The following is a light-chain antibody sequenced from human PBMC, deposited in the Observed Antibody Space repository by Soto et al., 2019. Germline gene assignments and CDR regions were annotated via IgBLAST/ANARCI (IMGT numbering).Light chain of an antibody. Sequence: DIQMTQSPSILSASVGDRVTITCRASQSIDTWLAWHQQKPGKAPKLLISKASNLENGVPSRFSGSGSGTEFTLTISSLQPDDFATYSCQQYNSYRAFGQGTKVDIK. CDR2: KAS. V-gene: IGKV1-5*03. CDR3: QQYNSYRA. J-gene: IGKJ1*01. CDR1: QSIDTW.